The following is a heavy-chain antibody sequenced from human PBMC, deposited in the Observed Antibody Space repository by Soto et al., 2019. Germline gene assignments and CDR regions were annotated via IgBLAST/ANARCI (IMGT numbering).Heavy chain of an antibody. CDR3: ARMNADSGSHYYAMYV. Sequence: QVTLKESGPVLVKPTETLTLTCTISGFSLSNGRMGVSWIRQPPGRALEWLAHFFSDAERSYSTSMQSRLTMSQDTSGNQVVLTMTNMDPQDTGTYFCARMNADSGSHYYAMYVWGPGTPVTVSS. D-gene: IGHD4-17*01. CDR1: GFSLSNGRMG. CDR2: FFSDAER. J-gene: IGHJ6*02. V-gene: IGHV2-26*03.